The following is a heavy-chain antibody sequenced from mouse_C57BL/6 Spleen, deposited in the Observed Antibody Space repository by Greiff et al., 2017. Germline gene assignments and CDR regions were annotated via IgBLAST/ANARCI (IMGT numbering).Heavy chain of an antibody. CDR2: IDPSDSYT. CDR3: ARSWGLYYFDY. CDR1: GYTFTSYW. D-gene: IGHD3-3*01. Sequence: VKLQQPGAELVMPGASVKLSCKASGYTFTSYWMHWVKQRPGQGLEWIGEIDPSDSYTNYNQKFKGKFTLTVDKSSSTAYMQLSSLTSEASAVYYCARSWGLYYFDYWGQGTTRTVSS. J-gene: IGHJ2*01. V-gene: IGHV1-69*01.